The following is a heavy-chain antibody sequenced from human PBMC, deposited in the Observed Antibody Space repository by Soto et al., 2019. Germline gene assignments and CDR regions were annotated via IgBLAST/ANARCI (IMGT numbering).Heavy chain of an antibody. CDR1: GYTFTNYY. D-gene: IGHD3-22*01. CDR3: ASPYDSSGSPYLGY. CDR2: IKPSGGST. Sequence: QVQLVQSGAEMKKPGASVKVSCKASGYTFTNYYIHWVRQAPGQGLEWMGVIKPSGGSTSYAQKFQGRVTMTRDTSTSTVYMKLSSLRSEDTAVYYCASPYDSSGSPYLGYWGQRTLVTVSS. J-gene: IGHJ4*02. V-gene: IGHV1-46*01.